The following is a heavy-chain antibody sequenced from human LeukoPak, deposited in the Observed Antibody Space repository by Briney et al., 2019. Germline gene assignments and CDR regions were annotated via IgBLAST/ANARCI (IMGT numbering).Heavy chain of an antibody. CDR1: GGTFNNSA. CDR3: ARDVHGDYGSGWFDP. J-gene: IGHJ5*02. D-gene: IGHD4-17*01. CDR2: IMPLFGTA. Sequence: VASVKVSCKTSGGTFNNSAISWVRQAPGQGLEWLGGIMPLFGTAAYAQKSQGRVTITKDESKRTVYLELTSLTSDDTAVYYCARDVHGDYGSGWFDPWGQGTLVSVSS. V-gene: IGHV1-69*05.